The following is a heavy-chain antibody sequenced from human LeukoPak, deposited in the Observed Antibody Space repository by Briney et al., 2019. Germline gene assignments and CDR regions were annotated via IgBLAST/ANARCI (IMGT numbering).Heavy chain of an antibody. D-gene: IGHD3-10*01. CDR2: INQDGSEK. CDR1: GFTFSSYG. V-gene: IGHV3-7*01. Sequence: PGGSLRLSCAASGFTFSSYGMHWVRQAPGKGLEWVANINQDGSEKYYGDSVKGRFTISRDNAKNSLYLQMNSLRVEDTAIYYCQYGSGSYYNIPDNWFDPWGQGTLVTVSS. J-gene: IGHJ5*02. CDR3: QYGSGSYYNIPDNWFDP.